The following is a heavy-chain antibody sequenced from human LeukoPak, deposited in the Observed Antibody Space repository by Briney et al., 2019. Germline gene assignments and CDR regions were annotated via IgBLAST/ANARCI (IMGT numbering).Heavy chain of an antibody. CDR1: GGSISGYY. V-gene: IGHV4-59*01. CDR3: ASIAAAVTEYFQH. J-gene: IGHJ1*01. CDR2: IYYSGST. Sequence: PSETLSLTCTVSGGSISGYYWSWIRQPPGKGLEWIGYIYYSGSTNYNPSLKSRVTISIDTSKNQFSLKLSSVTAADTAVYYCASIAAAVTEYFQHWGQGTLVTVSS. D-gene: IGHD6-13*01.